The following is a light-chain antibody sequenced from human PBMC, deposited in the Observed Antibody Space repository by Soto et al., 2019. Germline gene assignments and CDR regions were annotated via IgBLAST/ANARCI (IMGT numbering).Light chain of an antibody. Sequence: EIVLTQSPGTLSLSPGERATLSCRASQSVNNNYLAWHQQKPGQAPRLLILGASSRATGIPGRFSGSGSGTDFTLTISRVEPEDFAVYYCQQYGSSLITFGQGTRLE. V-gene: IGKV3-20*01. CDR1: QSVNNNY. J-gene: IGKJ5*01. CDR3: QQYGSSLIT. CDR2: GAS.